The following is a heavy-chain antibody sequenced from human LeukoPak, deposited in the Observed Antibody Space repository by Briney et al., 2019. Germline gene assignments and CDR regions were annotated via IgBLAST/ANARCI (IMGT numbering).Heavy chain of an antibody. Sequence: GGSLRLSCAASGFTFSSYWMSWVRQAPGKGLEWVANIKQDGSEKYYVDSVKGRFTISRDNAKNSLYLQMNSLRAEDTAVYYCARNLVRGLYAFDIWGQGTMVTVSS. CDR1: GFTFSSYW. CDR2: IKQDGSEK. CDR3: ARNLVRGLYAFDI. J-gene: IGHJ3*02. V-gene: IGHV3-7*01. D-gene: IGHD3-10*01.